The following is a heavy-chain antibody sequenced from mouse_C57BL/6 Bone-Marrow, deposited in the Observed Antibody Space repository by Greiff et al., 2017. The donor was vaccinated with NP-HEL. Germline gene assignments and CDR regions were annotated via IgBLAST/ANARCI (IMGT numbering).Heavy chain of an antibody. Sequence: QVQLQQSGAELVRPGTSVKMSCKASGYTFTNYWIGWAKPRPGHGLEWIGDIYPGGGYTNYNEKFKGKATLTADKSSSTAYMQFSSLTSEDSAIYYCARWGLRDWYFDVWGTGTTVTVSS. CDR1: GYTFTNYW. V-gene: IGHV1-63*01. J-gene: IGHJ1*03. D-gene: IGHD2-4*01. CDR3: ARWGLRDWYFDV. CDR2: IYPGGGYT.